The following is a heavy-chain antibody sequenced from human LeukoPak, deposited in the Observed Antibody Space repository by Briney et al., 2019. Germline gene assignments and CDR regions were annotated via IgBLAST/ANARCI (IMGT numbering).Heavy chain of an antibody. J-gene: IGHJ3*02. CDR1: GFTFSSYG. Sequence: PGGSLRLSCAASGFTFSSYGMHWVRQAPGKGPEWVAFIRYDGSNKYYADSVKGRFTISRDNSKNTLYLQMNSLRAEDTAVYYCAKDYDFWSGFLLGAFDIWGQGTMVTVSS. CDR3: AKDYDFWSGFLLGAFDI. CDR2: IRYDGSNK. V-gene: IGHV3-30*02. D-gene: IGHD3-3*01.